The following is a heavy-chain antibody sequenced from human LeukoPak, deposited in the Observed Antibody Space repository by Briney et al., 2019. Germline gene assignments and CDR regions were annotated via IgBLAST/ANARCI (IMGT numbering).Heavy chain of an antibody. J-gene: IGHJ4*02. CDR1: GYTFTSYA. V-gene: IGHV1-3*01. CDR2: INAGNGNT. Sequence: ASVKVSCKASGYTFTSYAMHWVRQAPGQRLEWMGWINAGNGNTKYSQKFQGRVTITRDTSASTAYMELSSLRSEDTAVYYCAREDGYSGYAVDYWGQGTLVTVSS. CDR3: AREDGYSGYAVDY. D-gene: IGHD5-12*01.